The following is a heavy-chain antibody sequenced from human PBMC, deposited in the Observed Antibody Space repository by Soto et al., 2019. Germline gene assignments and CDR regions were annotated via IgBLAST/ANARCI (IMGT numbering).Heavy chain of an antibody. Sequence: PSETLSLTCAFYGGSFSGYYWSWIRQPPGKGLEWIGEINHSGSTNYNPSLKSRVTISVDTSKNQFSLKLSSVTAADTAVYYCARAIPPITGTTGYYFDYWGQGTLVTVSS. J-gene: IGHJ4*02. CDR3: ARAIPPITGTTGYYFDY. CDR1: GGSFSGYY. D-gene: IGHD1-7*01. CDR2: INHSGST. V-gene: IGHV4-34*01.